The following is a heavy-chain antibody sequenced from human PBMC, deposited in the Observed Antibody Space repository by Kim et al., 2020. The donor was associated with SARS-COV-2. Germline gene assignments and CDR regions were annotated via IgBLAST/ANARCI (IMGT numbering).Heavy chain of an antibody. V-gene: IGHV3-30*02. Sequence: VKGRITISRDKTKNQLYLQMNSLRAEDTAVYYCAKGSYGGNSSNWFDPWGQGTLVTVSS. J-gene: IGHJ5*02. D-gene: IGHD4-17*01. CDR3: AKGSYGGNSSNWFDP.